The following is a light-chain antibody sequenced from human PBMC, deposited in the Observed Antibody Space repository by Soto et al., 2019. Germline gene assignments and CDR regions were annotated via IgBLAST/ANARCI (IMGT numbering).Light chain of an antibody. Sequence: EIVLTQSPATLSLSPGERATLSCRTSQSVSNYFAWYQQKPGRAPRLLIYDASNRATGIPARFIGSGSGTDFTPTITSQEPEGLAVYYCQQSSNWPTTFGQGTRLEIK. V-gene: IGKV3-11*01. CDR2: DAS. CDR1: QSVSNY. J-gene: IGKJ5*01. CDR3: QQSSNWPTT.